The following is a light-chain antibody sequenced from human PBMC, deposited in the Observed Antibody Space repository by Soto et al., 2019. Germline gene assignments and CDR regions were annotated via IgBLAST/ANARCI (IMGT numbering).Light chain of an antibody. V-gene: IGKV1-13*02. J-gene: IGKJ3*01. CDR2: DAS. CDR3: QQFNSYPRT. Sequence: AIQLTQSPSSLSASVGDRVTITCRASQGISSALVWYQQKPGKAPELLIYDASTLQSGVPSRFSGSGSGTDFTLTISSLQPEDSATYYCQQFNSYPRTFGPGTKVDIK. CDR1: QGISSA.